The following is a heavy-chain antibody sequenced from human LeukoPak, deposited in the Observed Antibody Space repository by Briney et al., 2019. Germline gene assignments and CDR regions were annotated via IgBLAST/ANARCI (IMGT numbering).Heavy chain of an antibody. CDR2: IYYSGST. CDR3: ARFSSSWYFVTDY. Sequence: SETLSLTCTVSGGSISSYYWSWIRQPPGKGLEWIGYIYYSGSTNYNPSLKSRVTISVDTSKNQFSLKLSSVTAADTAVYYCARFSSSWYFVTDYWGQGTLVTVSS. CDR1: GGSISSYY. J-gene: IGHJ4*02. D-gene: IGHD6-13*01. V-gene: IGHV4-59*01.